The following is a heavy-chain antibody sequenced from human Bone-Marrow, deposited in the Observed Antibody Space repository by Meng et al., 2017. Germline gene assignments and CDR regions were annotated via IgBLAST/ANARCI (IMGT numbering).Heavy chain of an antibody. CDR1: GGTFSSYA. D-gene: IGHD5-12*01. J-gene: IGHJ4*02. V-gene: IGHV1-69*05. Sequence: SVKVSCKASGGTFSSYAISWVRQAPGQGLEWMGGIIPIFGTANYVQKFQGRVTITTDESTSTAYMELSSLRSEDTAVYYCARADKVATNTPLVYWGQGTLVTVSS. CDR2: IIPIFGTA. CDR3: ARADKVATNTPLVY.